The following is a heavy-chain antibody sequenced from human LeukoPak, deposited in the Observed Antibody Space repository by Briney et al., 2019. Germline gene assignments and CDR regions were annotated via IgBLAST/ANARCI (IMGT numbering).Heavy chain of an antibody. CDR2: MNPNSGNT. V-gene: IGHV1-8*02. CDR1: GGTFSSYA. D-gene: IGHD1-26*01. CDR3: ARVGSYHAAGRDAFDI. Sequence: ASVKVSCKASGGTFSSYAISWVRQATGQGLEWMGWMNPNSGNTGYAQKFQGRVTMTRNTSISTAYMELSSLRSEDTAVYYCARVGSYHAAGRDAFDIWGQGTMVTVSS. J-gene: IGHJ3*02.